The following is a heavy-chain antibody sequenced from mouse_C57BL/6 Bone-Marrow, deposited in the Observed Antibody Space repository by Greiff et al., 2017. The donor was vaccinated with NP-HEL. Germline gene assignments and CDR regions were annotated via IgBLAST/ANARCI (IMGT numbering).Heavy chain of an antibody. CDR3: ARDYYGSSYDPYFDY. CDR1: GYTFTDHT. V-gene: IGHV1-78*01. J-gene: IGHJ2*01. D-gene: IGHD1-1*01. Sequence: VQLQQSDAELVKPGASVKISCKVSGYTFTDHTIHWMKQRPEQGLEWIGYIYPRDGSTKYNEKFKGKATLTADKSSSTAYMQLNSLTSEDSAVYFCARDYYGSSYDPYFDYWGQGTTLTVSS. CDR2: IYPRDGST.